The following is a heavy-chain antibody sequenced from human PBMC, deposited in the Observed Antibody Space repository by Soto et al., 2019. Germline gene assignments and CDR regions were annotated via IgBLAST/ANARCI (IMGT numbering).Heavy chain of an antibody. D-gene: IGHD3-10*01. CDR3: AKDPSHYSGSGSSPFNY. J-gene: IGHJ4*02. CDR1: GFTFSSYA. CDR2: ISGSGGST. V-gene: IGHV3-23*01. Sequence: EVQLLESGGALVQPGGSLRLSCAASGFTFSSYAMSWVRQAPGKGLEWVSAISGSGGSTYYPDSVKGRFTISRDNSKNTLYLQMNSLRAEDTAVYYCAKDPSHYSGSGSSPFNYWGQGTLVTVSS.